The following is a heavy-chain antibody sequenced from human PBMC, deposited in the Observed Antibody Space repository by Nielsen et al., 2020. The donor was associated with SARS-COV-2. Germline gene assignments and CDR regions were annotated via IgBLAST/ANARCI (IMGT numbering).Heavy chain of an antibody. CDR1: GGSISSYY. Sequence: SETLSLTCTVSGGSISSYYWSWIRQPPGKGLEWIGYIYYSGSTNYNPSLKSRVTISVDTSKNQFSLKLSSVTAADTAVYYCARAIWFGVLGAFDIWGQGTMVTVSS. D-gene: IGHD3-10*01. CDR2: IYYSGST. CDR3: ARAIWFGVLGAFDI. V-gene: IGHV4-59*01. J-gene: IGHJ3*02.